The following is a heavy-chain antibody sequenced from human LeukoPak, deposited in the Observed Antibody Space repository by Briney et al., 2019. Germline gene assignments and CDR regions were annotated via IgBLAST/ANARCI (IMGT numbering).Heavy chain of an antibody. CDR2: INHVETA. CDR1: GGSFSGYY. Sequence: SETLSLTCTVYGGSFSGYYRSWIRQPPGKGLEWIWEINHVETANYNPSLKSRVAISVDTSKSQFSLRLNSVTAADTAVYYCARPGDISSWYDYWGQGTVVTVSS. V-gene: IGHV4-34*01. D-gene: IGHD6-13*01. J-gene: IGHJ4*02. CDR3: ARPGDISSWYDY.